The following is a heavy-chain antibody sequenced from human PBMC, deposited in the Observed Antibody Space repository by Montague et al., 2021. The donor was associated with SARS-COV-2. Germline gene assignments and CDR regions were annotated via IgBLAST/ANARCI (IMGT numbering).Heavy chain of an antibody. CDR1: GGSINSGGYY. CDR2: IYYSGST. D-gene: IGHD6-19*01. Sequence: TLSLTCTASGGSINSGGYYWSWIRQHPGKGLEWIGYIYYSGSTYYXPSLKSRLTISVDTSKNQFSLKLSSVTAADTAVYYCARVHFVSSGWYPDAFDIWGQGTMVTVSS. CDR3: ARVHFVSSGWYPDAFDI. V-gene: IGHV4-31*03. J-gene: IGHJ3*02.